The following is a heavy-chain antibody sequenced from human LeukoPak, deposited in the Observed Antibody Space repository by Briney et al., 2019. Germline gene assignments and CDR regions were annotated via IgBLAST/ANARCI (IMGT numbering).Heavy chain of an antibody. D-gene: IGHD5-18*01. J-gene: IGHJ4*02. Sequence: SETLSLTCAVYGGSFSGYYWSWIRQPPGQGLEWIGEINHSGSTNSNPSLKSRVTISVDTSKNQFSLKLSSVTAADTAVYYCARGIGYGPRFDYWGQGTLVTVSS. CDR1: GGSFSGYY. CDR3: ARGIGYGPRFDY. V-gene: IGHV4-34*01. CDR2: INHSGST.